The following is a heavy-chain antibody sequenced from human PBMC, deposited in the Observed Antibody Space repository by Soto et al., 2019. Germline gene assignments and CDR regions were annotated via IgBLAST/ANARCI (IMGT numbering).Heavy chain of an antibody. D-gene: IGHD4-4*01. CDR1: GGSISSRTFW. J-gene: IGHJ4*02. Sequence: SETLSFTCSVSGGSISSRTFWWAWIRQPPGKGLEWIGDMYYSGSSYSSPSLKSRVTLSVDTSKNQLSLKLNSVTAADTAVYYCARHPRDDYNYGGSGIFDYWGQGTLVTVSS. V-gene: IGHV4-39*01. CDR3: ARHPRDDYNYGGSGIFDY. CDR2: MYYSGSS.